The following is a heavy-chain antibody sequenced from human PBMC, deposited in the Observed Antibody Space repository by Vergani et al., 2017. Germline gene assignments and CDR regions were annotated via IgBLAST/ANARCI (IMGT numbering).Heavy chain of an antibody. CDR1: GFTFSSCS. J-gene: IGHJ3*02. V-gene: IGHV3-21*01. Sequence: EVQLVESGGGLVKPGGSLRLSCAASGFTFSSCSMNWVRQAPGKGLEWVSSISSSSSYIYYADSVKGRFTISRDNAKNSLYLQMNSLRAEDTAVYYCARELRRAFDIWGQGTMVTVSS. D-gene: IGHD5-12*01. CDR3: ARELRRAFDI. CDR2: ISSSSSYI.